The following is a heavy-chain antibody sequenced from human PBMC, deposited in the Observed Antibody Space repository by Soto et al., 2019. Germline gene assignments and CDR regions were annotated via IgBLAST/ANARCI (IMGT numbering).Heavy chain of an antibody. CDR2: INHSGST. J-gene: IGHJ4*02. CDR3: ARALFWDYDSSGYYYVFDY. D-gene: IGHD3-22*01. V-gene: IGHV4-34*01. Sequence: SETLSLTCAVYGGSFSGYYWSWIRQPPGKGLEWIGEINHSGSTNYNPSLKSRVTISVDTSKNQFSLKLSSVTAADTAVYYCARALFWDYDSSGYYYVFDYWGQGTLVTVSS. CDR1: GGSFSGYY.